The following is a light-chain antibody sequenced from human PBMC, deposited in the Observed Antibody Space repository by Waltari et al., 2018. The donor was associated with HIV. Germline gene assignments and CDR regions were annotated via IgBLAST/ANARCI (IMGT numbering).Light chain of an antibody. CDR3: QQFYRTPYT. J-gene: IGKJ2*01. CDR2: WAS. Sequence: DIVMTQSPESLAVSLGERATINCKSSQTIFYKSNNKNYLAWYQRKPGQSPKLLVSWASNREFGVPDQFSGSGSGTDFTLTISSLQAEDVAVYYCQQFYRTPYTFGQGTRLEFK. CDR1: QTIFYKSNNKNY. V-gene: IGKV4-1*01.